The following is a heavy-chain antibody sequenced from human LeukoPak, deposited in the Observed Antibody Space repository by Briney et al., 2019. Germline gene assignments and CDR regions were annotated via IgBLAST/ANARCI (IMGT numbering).Heavy chain of an antibody. CDR3: ARGQLEWENYYYGMDV. CDR2: FGGGGNT. D-gene: IGHD1-1*01. CDR1: GFTFSTYA. Sequence: GGSLRLSCAASGFTFSTYAMSWVRQAPGTGLEWVSAFGGGGNTYYADSVKGRFTISRDNSKNTLYPQMNSLRAEDTAVYYCARGQLEWENYYYGMDVWGQGTTVTVSS. J-gene: IGHJ6*02. V-gene: IGHV3-23*01.